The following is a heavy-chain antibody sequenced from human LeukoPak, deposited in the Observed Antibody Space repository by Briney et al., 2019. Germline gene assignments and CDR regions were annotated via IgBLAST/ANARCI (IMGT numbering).Heavy chain of an antibody. CDR2: ISGSGGST. D-gene: IGHD3-22*01. Sequence: PGGSLRLSCAASGFTFSSYAMSWVRQAPGKGLEWVSAISGSGGSTYYADSVKGRFTISRDNSKNTPYLQMNSLRAEDTAVYYCARGPNYYDSSGYIDYWGQGTLVTVSS. V-gene: IGHV3-23*01. J-gene: IGHJ4*02. CDR3: ARGPNYYDSSGYIDY. CDR1: GFTFSSYA.